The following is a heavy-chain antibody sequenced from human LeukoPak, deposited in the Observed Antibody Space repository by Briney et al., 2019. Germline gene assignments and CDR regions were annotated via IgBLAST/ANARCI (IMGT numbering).Heavy chain of an antibody. V-gene: IGHV1-18*01. CDR3: ARDSPEHEWLGSGDAFDI. CDR1: GYTFTSYG. CDR2: ISAYNGNT. J-gene: IGHJ3*02. Sequence: ASVKVSCKASGYTFTSYGISWVRQAPGQGLEWMGWISAYNGNTNYAQKLQGRVTMTTDTSTSTAYMELRSLRSDDTAVYYCARDSPEHEWLGSGDAFDIWGQGTMVTVSS. D-gene: IGHD3-3*01.